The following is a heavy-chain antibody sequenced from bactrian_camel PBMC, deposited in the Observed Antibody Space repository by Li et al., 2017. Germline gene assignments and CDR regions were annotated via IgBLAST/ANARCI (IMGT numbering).Heavy chain of an antibody. Sequence: DVQLVESGGGSVRAGGSLRLSCAVSVSSANDYCLGWFRQASGKEREWVGSLDSDGRINYADSVKGRFTVSRDNGKNSVYLQMDSLKLEDTAVYYCAADPAEETSGEWCFIRQNYNFGQGTQVTVS. CDR1: VSSANDYC. J-gene: IGHJ4*01. D-gene: IGHD3*01. CDR2: LDSDGRI. V-gene: IGHV3S10*01.